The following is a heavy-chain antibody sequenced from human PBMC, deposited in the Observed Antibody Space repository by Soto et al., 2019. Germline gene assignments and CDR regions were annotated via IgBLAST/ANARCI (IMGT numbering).Heavy chain of an antibody. CDR1: GGSISTYY. CDR3: ARDGSRYDFWSGPYYFDY. Sequence: QVQLQESGPGLVKPSETLSLTCTVSGGSISTYYWSWIRQPPGKGLEWIGYIYYSGSTNYNPSLKSRVNISVDTSKHQFSLKLSSVSAADTAVYYCARDGSRYDFWSGPYYFDYWGQGTLVTVSS. D-gene: IGHD3-3*01. V-gene: IGHV4-59*01. J-gene: IGHJ4*02. CDR2: IYYSGST.